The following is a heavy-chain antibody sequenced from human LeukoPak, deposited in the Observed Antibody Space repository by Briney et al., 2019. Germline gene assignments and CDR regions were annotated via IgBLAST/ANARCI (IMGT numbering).Heavy chain of an antibody. D-gene: IGHD2-8*01. CDR2: IYHSGST. J-gene: IGHJ6*03. Sequence: SETLSLTCTVSGGSISSGGYYWSWIRQPPGKGLEWIGYIYHSGSTYYNPSLKSRVTISVDRSKNQFSLKLSSVTAADTAVYYCARAVLQTLYYYYYYMDVWGKGTTVTVSS. V-gene: IGHV4-30-2*01. CDR1: GGSISSGGYY. CDR3: ARAVLQTLYYYYYYMDV.